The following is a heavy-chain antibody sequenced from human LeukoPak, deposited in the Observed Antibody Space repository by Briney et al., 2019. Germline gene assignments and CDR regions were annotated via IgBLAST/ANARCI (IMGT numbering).Heavy chain of an antibody. CDR2: INHSGST. D-gene: IGHD6-6*01. CDR3: ARSLEYSSSSSPYYFDY. Sequence: SETLSLTCAVYGGSFSGYYWSWIRQPPGKGLEWIGEINHSGSTNYNPSLKSRVTISVDTSKNQFSLKLSSVTAADTAVHYCARSLEYSSSSSPYYFDYWGQGTLVTVSS. CDR1: GGSFSGYY. V-gene: IGHV4-34*01. J-gene: IGHJ4*02.